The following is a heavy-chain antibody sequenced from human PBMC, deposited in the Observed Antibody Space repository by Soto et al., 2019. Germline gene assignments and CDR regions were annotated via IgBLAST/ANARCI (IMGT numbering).Heavy chain of an antibody. J-gene: IGHJ4*02. CDR3: ATSYGSGYRAFDY. CDR2: VNPNLSTS. Sequence: QVQMVQSGAEVQKPGSSVKVSCKASGDTFSFYTINWVRHAQGLGLEWMVRVNPNLSTSNNAQKFQGRVTITADKPPSPAYMELRSLRPEDTAFYYCATSYGSGYRAFDYWGQGALVTVSS. V-gene: IGHV1-69*08. CDR1: GDTFSFYT. D-gene: IGHD3-10*01.